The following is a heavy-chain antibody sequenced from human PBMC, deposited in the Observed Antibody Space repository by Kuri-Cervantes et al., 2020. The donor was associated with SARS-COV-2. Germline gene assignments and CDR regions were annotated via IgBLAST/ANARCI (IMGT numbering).Heavy chain of an antibody. Sequence: GGSLRLSCAASGFTFDDYGMSWVRQAPGKGLEWVSGINWNGGSTGYADSVKGRFTISRDNAKNSLYLQMNSLRAEDTALYYCARQQLALYYYYYYMDVWGKGTTVTVSS. V-gene: IGHV3-20*04. CDR3: ARQQLALYYYYYYMDV. J-gene: IGHJ6*03. CDR1: GFTFDDYG. D-gene: IGHD6-13*01. CDR2: INWNGGST.